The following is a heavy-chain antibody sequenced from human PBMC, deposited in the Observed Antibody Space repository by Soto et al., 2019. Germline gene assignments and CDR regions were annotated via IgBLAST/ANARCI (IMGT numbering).Heavy chain of an antibody. CDR3: AGAHSGYDYGDPFDL. J-gene: IGHJ2*01. CDR2: IIPILGIA. V-gene: IGHV1-69*02. D-gene: IGHD4-17*01. Sequence: ASVKVSCKASGGTFSSYTISWVRQAPGQGLEWMGRIIPILGIANYAQKFQGRVTITADKSTSTAYMELSSLRSEDTAVYYCAGAHSGYDYGDPFDLWGRGTLVTVSS. CDR1: GGTFSSYT.